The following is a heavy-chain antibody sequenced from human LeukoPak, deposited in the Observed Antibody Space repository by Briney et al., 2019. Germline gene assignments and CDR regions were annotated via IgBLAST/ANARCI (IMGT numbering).Heavy chain of an antibody. CDR3: AGPLHSSGWYSDY. CDR2: INQDGSEK. J-gene: IGHJ4*02. D-gene: IGHD6-19*01. V-gene: IGHV3-7*01. CDR1: GFSFSFYS. Sequence: GGSLTLSCAASGFSFSFYSMTWVRQAPGKGLEWVANINQDGSEKYYVDSVKGRFTISRDNTMNSLYLQMNSLRAEGTAVYYCAGPLHSSGWYSDYWGQGTLVTVSS.